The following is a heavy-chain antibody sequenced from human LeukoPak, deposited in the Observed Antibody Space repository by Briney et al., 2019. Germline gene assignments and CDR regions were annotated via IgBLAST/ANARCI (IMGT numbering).Heavy chain of an antibody. CDR2: INPDSGGT. Sequence: GASVKVSFKASGYTFTGYYMHWVRQAPGQGLEWMGWINPDSGGTNYVQKFQGRVTMTRDTSISTAYMELSRLRSDDTAVFYCARDSRKSGYYYARVGFDLWGQGTMVTVSS. CDR3: ARDSRKSGYYYARVGFDL. J-gene: IGHJ3*01. V-gene: IGHV1-2*02. D-gene: IGHD1-26*01. CDR1: GYTFTGYY.